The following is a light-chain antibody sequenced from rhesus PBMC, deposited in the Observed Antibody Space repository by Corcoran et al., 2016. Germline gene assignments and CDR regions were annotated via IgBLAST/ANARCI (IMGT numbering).Light chain of an antibody. CDR2: DAS. J-gene: IGKJ1*01. Sequence: EVVMTQSPATLSLSPGERATLSRRASQSATSRLAWYQQKPGKAPRLLINDASRRATGIPDRFGGSGYGTEFTLPISSLRPGDVGVYFCLQSSNWPRTFGQGTKVEIK. V-gene: IGKV3-17*03. CDR3: LQSSNWPRT. CDR1: QSATSR.